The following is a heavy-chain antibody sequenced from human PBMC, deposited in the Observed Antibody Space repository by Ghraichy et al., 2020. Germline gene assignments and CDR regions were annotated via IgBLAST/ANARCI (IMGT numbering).Heavy chain of an antibody. CDR2: IIPMLNMA. CDR3: VPVRVKNYSGSGVLFYGMDV. V-gene: IGHV1-69*04. J-gene: IGHJ6*02. D-gene: IGHD3-10*01. CDR1: RDTLNTHA. Sequence: SVKVSCKASRDTLNTHAVNWVRQAPGQGLEWVGRIIPMLNMANYAQKFLGRVTITADKSTSAAYMDLRSLRSEDTAVYYCVPVRVKNYSGSGVLFYGMDVWGHGTTVTVSS.